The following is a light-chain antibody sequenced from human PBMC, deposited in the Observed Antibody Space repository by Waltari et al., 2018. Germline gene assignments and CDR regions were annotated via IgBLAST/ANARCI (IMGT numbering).Light chain of an antibody. CDR1: QSVSRY. CDR2: NAS. V-gene: IGKV3-20*01. Sequence: SCRVSQSVSRYLAWDQQKPGQAARVLIYNASSRVTGIPGRFGGSGSGTDFSLTISRLEPEDCAVYYCKHYESLPVKFGQGTKVEIK. J-gene: IGKJ1*01. CDR3: KHYESLPVK.